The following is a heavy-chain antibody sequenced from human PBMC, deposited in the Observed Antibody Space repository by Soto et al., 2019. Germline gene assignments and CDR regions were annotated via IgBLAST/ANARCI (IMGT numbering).Heavy chain of an antibody. J-gene: IGHJ4*02. V-gene: IGHV4-39*07. Sequence: SETLSLTCTVSGGSISSSSYYWGWIRQPPGKGLEWIGCIYYSGSTYYNPSLKSRVTISVDTSKNQFSLKLSSVTAADTAVYYCARATYYYDSSGYLFDYWGQGTLVTVSS. CDR1: GGSISSSSYY. D-gene: IGHD3-22*01. CDR2: IYYSGST. CDR3: ARATYYYDSSGYLFDY.